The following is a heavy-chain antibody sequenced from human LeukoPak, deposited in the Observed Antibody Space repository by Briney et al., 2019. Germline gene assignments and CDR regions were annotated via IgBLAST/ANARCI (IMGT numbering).Heavy chain of an antibody. D-gene: IGHD3-22*01. CDR3: ARHGRYYYDRSGYQY. CDR2: IYPGDSDT. J-gene: IGHJ4*02. CDR1: GYIFTSYW. Sequence: GESLKISCKGSGYIFTSYWIGWVRQMPGKGLEWMGIIYPGDSDTRYSPSFQGQVTISADKSISTAYLQWSSLKASDTAMYYCARHGRYYYDRSGYQYWGQGTLVTVSS. V-gene: IGHV5-51*01.